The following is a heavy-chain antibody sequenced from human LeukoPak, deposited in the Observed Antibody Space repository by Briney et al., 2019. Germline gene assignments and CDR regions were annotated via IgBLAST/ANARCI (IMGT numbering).Heavy chain of an antibody. CDR1: GGSISSDY. CDR2: IYNSGSN. J-gene: IGHJ4*02. D-gene: IGHD3-10*01. CDR3: ATRGY. V-gene: IGHV4-59*08. Sequence: PSETLSLTCTVSGGSISSDYWQWIRQPPGKGLEWTGYIYNSGSNNYNPSLKSRVTISIDTSKNQFSLKLTSVTAADTAVYYCATRGYWGQGTLVTVSS.